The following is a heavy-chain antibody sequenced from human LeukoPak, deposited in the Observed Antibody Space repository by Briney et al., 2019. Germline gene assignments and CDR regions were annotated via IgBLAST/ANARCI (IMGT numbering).Heavy chain of an antibody. J-gene: IGHJ6*02. V-gene: IGHV3-7*03. CDR3: ARGLPPFGGYPNYYYYGIDV. Sequence: GGSLRLSCAASGFTFSNYWMSWVRQAPGKGLEWVANIKQDGGEKYYVDSVKGRFTISRDNAMNSLCLQMNSLKAEDTAVYYCARGLPPFGGYPNYYYYGIDVWGQGTTVTVSS. CDR2: IKQDGGEK. CDR1: GFTFSNYW. D-gene: IGHD5-12*01.